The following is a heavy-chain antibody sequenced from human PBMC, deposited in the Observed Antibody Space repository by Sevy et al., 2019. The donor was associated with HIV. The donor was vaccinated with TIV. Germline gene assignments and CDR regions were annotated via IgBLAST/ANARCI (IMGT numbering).Heavy chain of an antibody. CDR3: ATTKDYYDSSGYPFDY. D-gene: IGHD3-22*01. Sequence: ASVKVSCKVSGSTLSQLSMHWVRQAPGKGLERMGSFDPEDRETIYAQKFQGRLTMTEDTSTDTAYMELSSLRSEDTAVYYCATTKDYYDSSGYPFDYWGQGTAVRVSS. CDR2: FDPEDRET. J-gene: IGHJ4*02. CDR1: GSTLSQLS. V-gene: IGHV1-24*01.